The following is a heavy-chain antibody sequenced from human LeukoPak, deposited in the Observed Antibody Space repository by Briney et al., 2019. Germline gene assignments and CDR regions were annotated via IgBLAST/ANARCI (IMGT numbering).Heavy chain of an antibody. CDR1: GFTFSSYW. CDR2: IKQDGSEK. D-gene: IGHD1-14*01. Sequence: PGGSLRLSCAASGFTFSSYWMSWVRQAPGKGLEWVAHIKQDGSEKYYVDSVKGRFTISRDNTKNSLYLQMNSLRTEDTAVYYCATVLTGKRPFDYWGQGTLVTVSS. V-gene: IGHV3-7*01. CDR3: ATVLTGKRPFDY. J-gene: IGHJ4*02.